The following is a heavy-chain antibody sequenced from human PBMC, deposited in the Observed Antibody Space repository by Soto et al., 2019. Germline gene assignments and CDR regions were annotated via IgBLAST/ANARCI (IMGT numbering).Heavy chain of an antibody. Sequence: SETLSLTCTVSGGSISSYWSWIRQPPGKGLEWIGYIYYSGSTNYNPSLKSRVTISIDTSKNQLSLKLSSVTAADTAVYYCARGGYVWGSYRYYFDYWGQGTLVTVSS. CDR2: IYYSGST. CDR3: ARGGYVWGSYRYYFDY. V-gene: IGHV4-59*01. J-gene: IGHJ4*02. D-gene: IGHD3-16*02. CDR1: GGSISSY.